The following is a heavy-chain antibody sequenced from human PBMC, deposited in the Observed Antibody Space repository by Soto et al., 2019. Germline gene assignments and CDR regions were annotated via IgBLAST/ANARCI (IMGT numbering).Heavy chain of an antibody. V-gene: IGHV1-3*05. Sequence: QVQLVQSGAEEKKPGASVKVSCKASGYTFTNYATHWVRQAPGQRLEWMGWISAGNGNTKYSQKFQGRVTITRDTSVSTAYMELSSLRSEDTAVYYCARVSGYYLPDYWGQGTLVTVSS. CDR1: GYTFTNYA. D-gene: IGHD5-12*01. J-gene: IGHJ4*02. CDR2: ISAGNGNT. CDR3: ARVSGYYLPDY.